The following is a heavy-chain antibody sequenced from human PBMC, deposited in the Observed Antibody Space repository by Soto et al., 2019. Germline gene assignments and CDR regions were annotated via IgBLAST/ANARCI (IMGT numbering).Heavy chain of an antibody. V-gene: IGHV3-15*07. Sequence: PGGSLRLSCAASGFTFSNAWMNWVRQAPGKGLEWVGRIKSKTDGGTTDYAAPVKGRFTISRDDSKNTLYLQMNSLKTEDTAVYYCTTDSTYYDILTGQYGMDVWGQGTTVTVSS. J-gene: IGHJ6*02. CDR3: TTDSTYYDILTGQYGMDV. D-gene: IGHD3-9*01. CDR2: IKSKTDGGTT. CDR1: GFTFSNAW.